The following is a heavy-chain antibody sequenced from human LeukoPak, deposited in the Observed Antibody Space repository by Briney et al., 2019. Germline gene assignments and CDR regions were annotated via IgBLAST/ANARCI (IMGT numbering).Heavy chain of an antibody. V-gene: IGHV3-64*02. Sequence: GGSLRLSCAASGFTFSSYALHWVRRAPGKGLEYVSFISSNGGSTYYADSVRGRFTISRDNSNNTLYLQMGSLSADDMAVYYCARQRLRLGELSLLLDYWGQGSLVTVSS. CDR3: ARQRLRLGELSLLLDY. D-gene: IGHD3-16*02. CDR2: ISSNGGST. CDR1: GFTFSSYA. J-gene: IGHJ4*02.